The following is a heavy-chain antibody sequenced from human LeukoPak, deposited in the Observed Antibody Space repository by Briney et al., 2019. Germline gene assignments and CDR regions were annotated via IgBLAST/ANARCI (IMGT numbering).Heavy chain of an antibody. D-gene: IGHD6-13*01. CDR1: GFTFSNFA. J-gene: IGHJ4*02. Sequence: PWGSLRLSCAASGFTFSNFAMTWVRQAPGKGLEWISYIHETGSPIYYADSVRGRFTVSRDHAKNSLYLQMNSLRAEDTAVYYCGRGGSTGSWFNYWGQGTLVTVSS. V-gene: IGHV3-48*01. CDR2: IHETGSPI. CDR3: GRGGSTGSWFNY.